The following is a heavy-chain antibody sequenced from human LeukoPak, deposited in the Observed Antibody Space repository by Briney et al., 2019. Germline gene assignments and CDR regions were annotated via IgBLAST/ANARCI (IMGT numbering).Heavy chain of an antibody. J-gene: IGHJ4*02. Sequence: PVRSLRPSCAPSGFTSTSNAIHRVRQAPSKRLRCVAVISYAGSNKSYAESVNGRFTISRDSSNNTLYLQLNSLRAEDTAVQYCAREIATTESFAYWGQGALVTVSP. CDR1: GFTSTSNA. CDR3: AREIATTESFAY. D-gene: IGHD5-24*01. CDR2: ISYAGSNK. V-gene: IGHV3-30*03.